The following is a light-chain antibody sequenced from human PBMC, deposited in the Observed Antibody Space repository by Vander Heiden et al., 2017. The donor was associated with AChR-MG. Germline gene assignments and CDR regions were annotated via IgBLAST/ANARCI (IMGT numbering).Light chain of an antibody. Sequence: EIVMTQSPATLAVSPGERATLSCRASQSVSSNLAWYQQKPGQAPRLLIYGATTRATGIPARFSGSGYGTEFTLTISSLQSEDFAVYHCQQYFNWPPTWTFGQGSKVEIK. J-gene: IGKJ1*01. CDR3: QQYFNWPPTWT. CDR1: QSVSSN. CDR2: GAT. V-gene: IGKV3-15*01.